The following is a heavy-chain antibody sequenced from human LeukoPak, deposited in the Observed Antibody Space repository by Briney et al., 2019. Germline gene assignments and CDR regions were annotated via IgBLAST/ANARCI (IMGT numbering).Heavy chain of an antibody. CDR2: MKPNSGDT. V-gene: IGHV1-8*01. J-gene: IGHJ5*02. D-gene: IGHD2-2*01. Sequence: RASVKVSCKASGYTFTNYDINWVRQATGQGLEWMGWMKPNSGDTGYAPKFQGRVTMTRNTSINTAYMELSSLRSEDTAVYYCARMAHCNSTNCYGDNNWFDPWGQGTLVTVSS. CDR1: GYTFTNYD. CDR3: ARMAHCNSTNCYGDNNWFDP.